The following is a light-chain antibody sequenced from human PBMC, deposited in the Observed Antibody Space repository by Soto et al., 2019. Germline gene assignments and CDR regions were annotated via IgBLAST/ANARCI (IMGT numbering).Light chain of an antibody. Sequence: QSVLTQPPSVSGAPGQRVTISCTGSSSNIGAGYDLHWYQQLPGTAPKLLIYGNSNRPSGVPDRFSGSKSGTSADLAITGLQAEDEAEYYCQSYDSSMSAVVFGGGTKVTVL. CDR3: QSYDSSMSAVV. V-gene: IGLV1-40*01. CDR1: SSNIGAGYD. CDR2: GNS. J-gene: IGLJ2*01.